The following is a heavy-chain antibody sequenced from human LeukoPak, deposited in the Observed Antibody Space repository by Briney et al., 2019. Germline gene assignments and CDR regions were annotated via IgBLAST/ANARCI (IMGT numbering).Heavy chain of an antibody. D-gene: IGHD3-22*01. J-gene: IGHJ4*02. CDR2: ISWNSGSI. CDR1: GFTFSSYA. Sequence: GGSLRLSCVASGFTFSSYAMSWVRQAPGKGLEWVSGISWNSGSIGCADSVKGRSTISRDNAKNSLYLQMNSLRAEDTALYYCAKDRLYYDSSGYYDYWGQGTLVTVSS. V-gene: IGHV3-9*01. CDR3: AKDRLYYDSSGYYDY.